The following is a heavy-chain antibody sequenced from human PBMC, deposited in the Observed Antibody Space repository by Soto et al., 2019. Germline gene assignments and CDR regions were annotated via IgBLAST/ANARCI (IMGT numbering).Heavy chain of an antibody. CDR3: ARAPMDDYCYYYEGRDV. D-gene: IGHD4-17*01. J-gene: IGHJ6*04. CDR2: INYRGIT. V-gene: IGHV4-34*01. CDR1: GGSFRGYS. Sequence: QAQLQQWGAGLLKTSETLYLPCGVSGGSFRGYSWHWIRQPPEKGLEWCGEINYRGITSYNPSLRSRVPIPLDTSTNRFSLTLTSVTAADTGIYYWARAPMDDYCYYYEGRDVWCKGTTITVSA.